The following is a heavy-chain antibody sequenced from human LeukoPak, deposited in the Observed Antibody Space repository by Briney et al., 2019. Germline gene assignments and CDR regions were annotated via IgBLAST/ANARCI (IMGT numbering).Heavy chain of an antibody. V-gene: IGHV3-53*01. Sequence: GGSLRLSCAASGFTVSTNYMSWVRQAPGKKLEWVSDIYSDGSTFYADSVKGRFTISRDNSKNTLYLQMNSLRAEDTAVYYCAREPDCSSTSCYGEAFDIWGQGTMVTVSS. J-gene: IGHJ3*02. CDR2: IYSDGST. CDR1: GFTVSTNY. D-gene: IGHD2-2*01. CDR3: AREPDCSSTSCYGEAFDI.